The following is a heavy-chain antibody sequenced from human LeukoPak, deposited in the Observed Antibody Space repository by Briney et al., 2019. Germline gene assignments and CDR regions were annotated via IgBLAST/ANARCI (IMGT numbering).Heavy chain of an antibody. J-gene: IGHJ4*02. CDR2: ISGSGGPT. D-gene: IGHD2-2*02. Sequence: GGSLRLSCAATGFTFSTYTMNWVRQAPGKGLEWVSVISGSGGPTYYADSVKGRFTISRDNSKKKLYLQMISLRAEDTAVYYCAKGGSTTCYSNIDFWGQGTLVTVSS. V-gene: IGHV3-23*01. CDR1: GFTFSTYT. CDR3: AKGGSTTCYSNIDF.